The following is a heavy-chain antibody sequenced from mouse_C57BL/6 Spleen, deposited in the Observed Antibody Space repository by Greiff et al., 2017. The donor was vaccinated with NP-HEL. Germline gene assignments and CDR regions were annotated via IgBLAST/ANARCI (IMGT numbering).Heavy chain of an antibody. Sequence: QVQLQQPGAKLVKPGASVKLSCKASGYTFTSYWMHWVKQRPGQGLEWIGMIHPNSGSTNYNEKFKSKATLTVDKSSSTAYMQLSSLTSEDSAVYYCARSGTTVVARYFDYWGQGTTLTVSS. V-gene: IGHV1-64*01. D-gene: IGHD1-1*01. CDR1: GYTFTSYW. CDR3: ARSGTTVVARYFDY. CDR2: IHPNSGST. J-gene: IGHJ2*01.